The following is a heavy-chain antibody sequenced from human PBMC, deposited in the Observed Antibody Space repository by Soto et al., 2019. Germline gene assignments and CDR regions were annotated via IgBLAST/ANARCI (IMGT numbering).Heavy chain of an antibody. J-gene: IGHJ3*02. Sequence: GGSLRLSCAASAFTFRNYAMSWVRQAPGKGLEWVSAISGSGGSTYYADSVKGRFTISGDNSKNTLYLQMNSLRAEDTAVYYCAKYMSGRLHDAFDIWGQGTMVTVSS. V-gene: IGHV3-23*01. CDR2: ISGSGGST. CDR3: AKYMSGRLHDAFDI. CDR1: AFTFRNYA. D-gene: IGHD4-4*01.